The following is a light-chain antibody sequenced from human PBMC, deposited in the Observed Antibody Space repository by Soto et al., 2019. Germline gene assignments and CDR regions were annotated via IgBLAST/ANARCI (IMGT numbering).Light chain of an antibody. V-gene: IGKV1-5*03. CDR2: MAS. J-gene: IGKJ5*01. Sequence: DIQMTQSPSTLSAAVGDRVTITCRASQTISSWLAWYQQKPGKAPKLLIYMASTLKSGVPSRFSGSGSGTEFTLTISSLQPDDFATYYCQQYNSYPITFGQGTRLEIK. CDR3: QQYNSYPIT. CDR1: QTISSW.